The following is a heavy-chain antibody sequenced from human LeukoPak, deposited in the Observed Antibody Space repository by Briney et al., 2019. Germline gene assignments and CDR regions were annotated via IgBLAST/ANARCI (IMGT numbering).Heavy chain of an antibody. V-gene: IGHV4-34*01. J-gene: IGHJ4*02. CDR2: INRSGST. CDR1: GGSLSGYY. D-gene: IGHD2-2*01. Sequence: SETLSLTCAVYGGSLSGYYWSWIRQPPGKGLEWIGEINRSGSTNYNPSLKSRVTISVDTSKNQFSLKLSSVTAADTAVYYCAVPRASNCSSTSCYFSYWGQGTLVTVSS. CDR3: AVPRASNCSSTSCYFSY.